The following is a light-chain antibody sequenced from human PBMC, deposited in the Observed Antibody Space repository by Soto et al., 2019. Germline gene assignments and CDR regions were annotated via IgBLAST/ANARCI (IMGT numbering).Light chain of an antibody. J-gene: IGKJ1*01. CDR2: AAS. Sequence: DIQMTQSPSSLSASVGDRVTITCRARQSISSYLNWYQQKPGKAPKLLIYAASSLQSAVPSRFSGSGSGTDFTLAISSLLPVDFATYYCQQSYSTLRTLGQGTKVEIK. CDR3: QQSYSTLRT. V-gene: IGKV1-39*01. CDR1: QSISSY.